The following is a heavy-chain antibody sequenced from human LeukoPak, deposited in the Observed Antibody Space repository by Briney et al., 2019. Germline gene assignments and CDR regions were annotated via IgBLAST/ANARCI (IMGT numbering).Heavy chain of an antibody. CDR1: GESFSGYY. V-gene: IGHV4-34*01. J-gene: IGHJ3*02. Sequence: PSETLSLTCAVYGESFSGYYWSWIRQPPGKGLEWIGEINHSGSTNYNPSLKSRVTMSVDTSKNQFSLKLSSVTAADTAVYYCARDWHITMIEGWAFDIWGQGTMVTVSS. CDR2: INHSGST. D-gene: IGHD3-22*01. CDR3: ARDWHITMIEGWAFDI.